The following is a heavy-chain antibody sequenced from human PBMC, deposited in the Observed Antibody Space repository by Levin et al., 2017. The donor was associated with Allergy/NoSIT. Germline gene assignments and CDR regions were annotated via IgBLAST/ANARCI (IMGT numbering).Heavy chain of an antibody. V-gene: IGHV1-69*13. CDR1: GGTFSSYA. Sequence: GASVKVSCKASGGTFSSYAISWVRQAPGQGLEWMGGIIPIFGTANYAQKFQGRVTITADESTSTAYMELSSLRSEDTAVYYCAREGSSSSGGNYFDYWGQGTLVTVSS. D-gene: IGHD6-6*01. CDR2: IIPIFGTA. J-gene: IGHJ4*02. CDR3: AREGSSSSGGNYFDY.